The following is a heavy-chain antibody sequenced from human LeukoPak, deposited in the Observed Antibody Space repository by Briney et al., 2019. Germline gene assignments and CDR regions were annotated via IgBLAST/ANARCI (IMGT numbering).Heavy chain of an antibody. J-gene: IGHJ4*02. CDR1: GFTFSSYA. CDR3: AKSGIRRVFDY. D-gene: IGHD3-10*01. Sequence: GGSLRLSSAASGFTFSSYAMSWVRQAPGKGLEWVSAVSGSGGSTYYADSVKGRFTISRANSKNTLYLQMNSLRAEDTAVYYCAKSGIRRVFDYWGQGTLVTVSS. CDR2: VSGSGGST. V-gene: IGHV3-23*01.